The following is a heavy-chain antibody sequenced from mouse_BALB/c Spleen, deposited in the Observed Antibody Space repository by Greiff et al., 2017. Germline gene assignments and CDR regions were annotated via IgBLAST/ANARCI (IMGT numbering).Heavy chain of an antibody. Sequence: QVQLQQPGAELVKPGASVKLSCKASGYTFTSYYMYWVKQRPGQGLEWIGEINPSNGGTNFNEKFKSKATLTVDKSSSTAYMQLSSLTSEDSAVYYCTRAPTVVAIYYAMDYWGQGTSVTVSS. D-gene: IGHD1-1*01. J-gene: IGHJ4*01. CDR2: INPSNGGT. CDR3: TRAPTVVAIYYAMDY. V-gene: IGHV1S81*02. CDR1: GYTFTSYY.